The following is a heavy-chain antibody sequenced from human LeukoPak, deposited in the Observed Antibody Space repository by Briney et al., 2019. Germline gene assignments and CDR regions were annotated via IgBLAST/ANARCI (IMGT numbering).Heavy chain of an antibody. V-gene: IGHV4-59*02. CDR3: ARVGCSSTSCYAGDVYYYYGMDV. CDR1: GGSVSNYY. Sequence: PSETLSLTCSVSGGSVSNYYWSWIRQPPGKGLEWIGYIYYSGSTNYNPSLKSRVTISVDTSKNQFSLKLSSVTAADTAVYYCARVGCSSTSCYAGDVYYYYGMDVWGQGTTVTVSS. D-gene: IGHD2-2*01. CDR2: IYYSGST. J-gene: IGHJ6*02.